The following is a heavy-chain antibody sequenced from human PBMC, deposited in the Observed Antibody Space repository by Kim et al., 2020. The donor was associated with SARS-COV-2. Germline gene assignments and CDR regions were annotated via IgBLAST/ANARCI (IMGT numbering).Heavy chain of an antibody. V-gene: IGHV4-4*07. D-gene: IGHD6-19*01. J-gene: IGHJ4*02. CDR1: GGSINSYS. CDR3: TRGSGWYGN. Sequence: SETLSLTCTVSGGSINSYSWSWIRQPAGKGLEWIGCFYTSGNTNYNPSLKSGVTMSVDRSKNQFSLKLSSVTAADTAVYYCTRGSGWYGNWGQGTLVTVSS. CDR2: FYTSGNT.